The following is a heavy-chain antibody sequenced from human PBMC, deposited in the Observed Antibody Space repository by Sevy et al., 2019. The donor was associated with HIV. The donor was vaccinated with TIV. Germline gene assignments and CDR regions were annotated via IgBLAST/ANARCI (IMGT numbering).Heavy chain of an antibody. CDR1: GFTFDDYG. D-gene: IGHD6-19*01. CDR3: ARGAAKQWLVGLCDY. J-gene: IGHJ4*02. CDR2: INWNGGST. V-gene: IGHV3-20*04. Sequence: GGSLRLSCAASGFTFDDYGMSWVRQAPGKGLEWVSGINWNGGSTGYADSVKGRFTISRDNAKNSLYLQMNSLRAEDTALYYCARGAAKQWLVGLCDYWGQRTLVTVSS.